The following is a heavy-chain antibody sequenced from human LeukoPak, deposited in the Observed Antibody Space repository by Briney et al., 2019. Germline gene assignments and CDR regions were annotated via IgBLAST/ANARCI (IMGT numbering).Heavy chain of an antibody. D-gene: IGHD2-15*01. Sequence: GASLQISCKGSGCSFTSYWIGWVRQLPGKDRQWMGMIYPGDSDTSYSPSFQGQVTISADKSIDTSYLQWSSLKASDTALYYCASPRGYCSGGSCGYNWFDPWGQGTLVTVSS. V-gene: IGHV5-51*01. CDR3: ASPRGYCSGGSCGYNWFDP. CDR1: GCSFTSYW. J-gene: IGHJ5*02. CDR2: IYPGDSDT.